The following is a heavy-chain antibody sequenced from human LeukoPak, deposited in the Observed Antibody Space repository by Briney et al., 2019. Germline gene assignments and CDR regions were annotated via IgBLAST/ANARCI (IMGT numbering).Heavy chain of an antibody. CDR3: AAIAGPLTGFDY. V-gene: IGHV1-2*02. J-gene: IGHJ4*02. CDR1: GYTFTAYY. D-gene: IGHD6-13*01. Sequence: ASVKVSCRASGYTFTAYYMHWVRQAPGQGLEWMGWINPNSGGTNYAQKFQGRATLTRDTSISTAFMELTRLISDDTAVYYCAAIAGPLTGFDYWGQGTLVTVSS. CDR2: INPNSGGT.